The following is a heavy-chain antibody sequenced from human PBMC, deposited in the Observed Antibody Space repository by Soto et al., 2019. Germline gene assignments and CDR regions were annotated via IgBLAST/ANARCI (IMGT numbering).Heavy chain of an antibody. CDR2: ISGSGGST. J-gene: IGHJ6*02. CDR3: AKDRLVGGYYNGMDV. CDR1: GFTFSSYA. D-gene: IGHD2-2*01. Sequence: GGSLRLSCAASGFTFSSYARGWVRQAPGKGLEWVSAISGSGGSTYYADSVKGRFTISRDNSKNTLYLQMNSLRAEDTAVYYCAKDRLVGGYYNGMDVWGQGTTVTVSS. V-gene: IGHV3-23*01.